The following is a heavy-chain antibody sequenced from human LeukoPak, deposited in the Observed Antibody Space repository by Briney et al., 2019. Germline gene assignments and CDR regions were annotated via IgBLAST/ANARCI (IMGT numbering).Heavy chain of an antibody. CDR3: ARGALRPESMIEPFFFDY. CDR1: GFTFSDYY. J-gene: IGHJ4*02. Sequence: GGSLRLSCAASGFTFSDYYMSWIRQAPGKGLGWVSYISSSGSTIYYADSVKGRFTISRDNAKNSLYLQMNSLRAEDTAVYYCARGALRPESMIEPFFFDYWGQGTLVTVSS. V-gene: IGHV3-11*01. D-gene: IGHD3-22*01. CDR2: ISSSGSTI.